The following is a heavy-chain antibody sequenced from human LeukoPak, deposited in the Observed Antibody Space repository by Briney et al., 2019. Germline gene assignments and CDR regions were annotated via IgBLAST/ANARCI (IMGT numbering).Heavy chain of an antibody. Sequence: SETLSLTCTVSGGSISGYYWSWIRQPPGKGLEWIGEINHSGSTNYNPSLKSRVTISVDTSKNQFSLKLSSVTAADTAVYYCARGSVDYGDYWYFDLWGRGTLVTVSS. D-gene: IGHD4-17*01. CDR3: ARGSVDYGDYWYFDL. CDR1: GGSISGYY. V-gene: IGHV4-34*01. J-gene: IGHJ2*01. CDR2: INHSGST.